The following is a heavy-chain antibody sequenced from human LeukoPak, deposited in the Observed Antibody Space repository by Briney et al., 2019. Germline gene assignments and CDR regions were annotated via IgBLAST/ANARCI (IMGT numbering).Heavy chain of an antibody. CDR2: ISGSGGDT. CDR3: AKGGVYGDYYFDY. Sequence: GGSLSLSCAASGFPFSTYAMSWVRQAPGKGLEWVSVISGSGGDTYYADSVKGRFTISGDNSKNTVYLQMNSLRAEDTALYYCAKGGVYGDYYFDYWGQGTLVTVSS. V-gene: IGHV3-23*01. J-gene: IGHJ4*02. D-gene: IGHD4-17*01. CDR1: GFPFSTYA.